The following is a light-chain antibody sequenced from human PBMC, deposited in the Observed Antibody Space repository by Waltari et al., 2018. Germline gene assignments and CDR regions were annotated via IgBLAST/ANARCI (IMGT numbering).Light chain of an antibody. V-gene: IGLV2-23*01. CDR1: SSGVGSYNL. Sequence: QSALTQPASVSGSPGQSITISCTEASSGVGSYNLVSWYQQHPGKAPKVILYEGGKRASGVSNRFSGSKSGNTASLTISGLQADDEADYFCSSYTGTATPRVFGGGTRLTVL. CDR3: SSYTGTATPRV. J-gene: IGLJ3*02. CDR2: EGG.